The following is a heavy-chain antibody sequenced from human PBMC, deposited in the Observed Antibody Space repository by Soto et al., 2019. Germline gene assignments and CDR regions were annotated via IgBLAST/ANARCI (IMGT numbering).Heavy chain of an antibody. CDR3: AQDKSIIIELWLNLNL. CDR1: GFTFSSYA. D-gene: IGHD5-18*01. Sequence: EVQLLESGGGLAQPGGSLRLSCAASGFTFSSYAMSWVRQAPGKGLEWVSTISGSGDSRYYADSVKGRFTISRDNSKNTVYLPMNRLGAEDTAEYYCAQDKSIIIELWLNLNLWGRGTLVTVSS. CDR2: ISGSGDSR. J-gene: IGHJ2*01. V-gene: IGHV3-23*01.